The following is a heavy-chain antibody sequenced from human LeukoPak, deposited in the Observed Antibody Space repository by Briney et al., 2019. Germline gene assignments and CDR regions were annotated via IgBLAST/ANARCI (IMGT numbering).Heavy chain of an antibody. Sequence: SGTLSLTCGVSADSIRDTNWWSWVRQPPGRGLEWIGEIYHTGSSNYSPSLKSRVTISMDKSKNQFSLKLSSVTAADTAVYYCARLPMVRGVIRAFDIWGQGTMVTVSS. D-gene: IGHD3-10*01. CDR2: IYHTGSS. CDR3: ARLPMVRGVIRAFDI. V-gene: IGHV4-4*02. J-gene: IGHJ3*02. CDR1: ADSIRDTNW.